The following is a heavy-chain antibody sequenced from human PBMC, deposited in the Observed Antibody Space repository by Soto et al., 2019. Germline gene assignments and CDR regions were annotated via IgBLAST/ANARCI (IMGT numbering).Heavy chain of an antibody. J-gene: IGHJ4*02. CDR1: GVSISSYY. CDR2: IYYSGST. Sequence: SETLSLTCTVSGVSISSYYWSWIRQPPGKGLEWIGYIYYSGSTNYNPSLKSRVTISVDTSKNQFSLKLSSVTAADTAVYYCARVSGRYYFDYWGQGTLVTVSS. D-gene: IGHD6-19*01. V-gene: IGHV4-59*01. CDR3: ARVSGRYYFDY.